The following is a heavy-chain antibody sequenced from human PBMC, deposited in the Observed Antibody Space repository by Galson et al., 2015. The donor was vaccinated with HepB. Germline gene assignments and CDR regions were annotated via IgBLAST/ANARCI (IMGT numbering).Heavy chain of an antibody. CDR3: AKDSQHLRYCSSTSCGWGLLDP. Sequence: SLRLSCAASGFTFSSYGMHWVRQAPGKGLEWVAVISYDGSNKYYADSVKGRFTISRDNSKNTLYLQMNSLRAEDTAVYYCAKDSQHLRYCSSTSCGWGLLDPWGQGTLVTVSS. J-gene: IGHJ5*02. V-gene: IGHV3-30*18. CDR2: ISYDGSNK. D-gene: IGHD2-2*01. CDR1: GFTFSSYG.